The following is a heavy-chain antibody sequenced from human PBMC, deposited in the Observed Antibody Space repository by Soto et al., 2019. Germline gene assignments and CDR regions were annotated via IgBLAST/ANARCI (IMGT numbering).Heavy chain of an antibody. V-gene: IGHV1-69*06. CDR2: IIPIFGTA. Sequence: SVKVSCKASGGTFSSYAISWVRQAPGQGLEWMGGIIPIFGTANYAQKFQGRVTITADKSTSTAYMELSSLRSEDTAVYYCAREGSRRDGYNRNRLAPWGQRTLVTVSS. CDR3: AREGSRRDGYNRNRLAP. CDR1: GGTFSSYA. D-gene: IGHD5-12*01. J-gene: IGHJ5*02.